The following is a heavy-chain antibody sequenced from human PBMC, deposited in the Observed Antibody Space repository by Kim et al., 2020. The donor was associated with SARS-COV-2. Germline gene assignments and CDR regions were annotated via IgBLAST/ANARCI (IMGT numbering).Heavy chain of an antibody. J-gene: IGHJ4*02. D-gene: IGHD6-13*01. CDR1: GGSISSGGYY. CDR3: ARVPPGTPRVDY. CDR2: IYYSGST. Sequence: SETLSLTCTVSGGSISSGGYYWSWIRQHPGKGLEWIGYIYYSGSTYYNPSLKSRVTISVDTSKNQFSLKLSSVTAADTAVYYCARVPPGTPRVDYWGQGTLVTVSS. V-gene: IGHV4-31*03.